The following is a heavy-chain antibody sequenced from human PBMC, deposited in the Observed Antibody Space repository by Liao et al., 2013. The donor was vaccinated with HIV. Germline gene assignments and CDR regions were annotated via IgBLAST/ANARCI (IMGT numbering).Heavy chain of an antibody. CDR3: TRLISNYDSSRFDP. Sequence: QVQLQESGPGLVKPAETLSLTCTVSDDSSTFYYWNWIRQPPGKGLEWIGYIYYSGSTKYNPSLKSRVTISVDTSKKQISLKLSSVVAADTAVYFCTRLISNYDSSRFDPWGQGTLVTVSS. CDR1: DDSSTFYY. D-gene: IGHD3-22*01. J-gene: IGHJ5*02. V-gene: IGHV4-59*01. CDR2: IYYSGST.